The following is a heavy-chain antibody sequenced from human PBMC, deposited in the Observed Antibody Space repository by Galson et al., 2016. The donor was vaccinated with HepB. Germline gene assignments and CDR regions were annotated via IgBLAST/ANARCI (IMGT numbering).Heavy chain of an antibody. Sequence: FLRLSCAASRFTFNAHWMNWVRQAPGKGLEWVANIRGDGIVSYYAESVRGRFTISRDNAKNSLYLQMNGLRVDETAVYYCSREMTGSYFDWGQGTLVTVSS. CDR1: RFTFNAHW. J-gene: IGHJ4*02. CDR2: IRGDGIVS. CDR3: SREMTGSYFD. V-gene: IGHV3-7*01. D-gene: IGHD3-10*01.